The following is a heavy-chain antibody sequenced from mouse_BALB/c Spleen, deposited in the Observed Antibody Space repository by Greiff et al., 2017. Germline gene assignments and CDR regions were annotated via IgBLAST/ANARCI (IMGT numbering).Heavy chain of an antibody. CDR2: IYPGNSDT. J-gene: IGHJ4*01. D-gene: IGHD2-4*01. Sequence: EVQLQESGTVLARPGASVKMSCKASGYTFTSYWMHWVKQRPGQGLEWIGAIYPGNSDTSYNQKFKGKAKLTAVTSTSTAYMELSSLTNEDSAVYYCTRYYDYDRNAMDYWGQGTSVTVSS. CDR3: TRYYDYDRNAMDY. V-gene: IGHV1-5*01. CDR1: GYTFTSYW.